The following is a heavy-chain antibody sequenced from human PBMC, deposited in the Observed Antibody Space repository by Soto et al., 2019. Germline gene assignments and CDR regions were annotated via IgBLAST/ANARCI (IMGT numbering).Heavy chain of an antibody. Sequence: SETLSLTCAVSGYSISSGYYWGWIRQPPGKGLEWIGSIYHSGSTYYNPSLKSRVTISVDTSKNQFSLKLSSVTAADTAVYYCVRSGYYYDSSGYNYWGQGTLVTVSS. J-gene: IGHJ4*02. CDR1: GYSISSGYY. D-gene: IGHD3-22*01. CDR2: IYHSGST. V-gene: IGHV4-38-2*01. CDR3: VRSGYYYDSSGYNY.